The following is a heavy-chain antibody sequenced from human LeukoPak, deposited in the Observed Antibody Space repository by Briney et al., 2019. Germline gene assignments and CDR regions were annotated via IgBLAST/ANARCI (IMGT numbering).Heavy chain of an antibody. CDR1: GFTFSSYG. CDR3: ARESASSEYDDFWSGYPFNWFDP. V-gene: IGHV3-21*01. J-gene: IGHJ5*02. D-gene: IGHD3-3*01. CDR2: ISSSSTYI. Sequence: HGGSLRLSCAASGFTFSSYGMSWVRQAPGKGLEWVSSISSSSTYIYYADSVKGRFTISRDNAMKLLYLQMNSMRAEDTAVYYCARESASSEYDDFWSGYPFNWFDPWGQGTLVTVSS.